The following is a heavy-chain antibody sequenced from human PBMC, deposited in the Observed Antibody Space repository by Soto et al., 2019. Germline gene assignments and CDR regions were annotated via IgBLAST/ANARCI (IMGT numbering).Heavy chain of an antibody. CDR2: IYHSGGT. CDR1: GGSISSYY. J-gene: IGHJ4*02. D-gene: IGHD6-13*01. V-gene: IGHV4-59*12. Sequence: SETLSLTCTVSGGSISSYYWSWIRQPPGKGLEWIGEIYHSGGTNYNPSLKSRVTISVDKSKNQFSLKLSSVTAADTAVYYCARIAEAGTNFDYWGQGTLVTVSS. CDR3: ARIAEAGTNFDY.